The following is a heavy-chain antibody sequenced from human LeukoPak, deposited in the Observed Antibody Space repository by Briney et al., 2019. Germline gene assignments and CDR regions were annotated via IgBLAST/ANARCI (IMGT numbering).Heavy chain of an antibody. J-gene: IGHJ4*02. D-gene: IGHD3-3*01. V-gene: IGHV3-48*04. CDR2: ISSSSGSTT. Sequence: GGSLRLSCAASGFTFSSYSMNWVRQAPGKGLEWVSYISSSSGSTTHYADSVKGRFTISRDNAKNSLYLQMNSLRAEDTAVYYCARGESYYDFWSGCWSRGWGQGTLVTVSS. CDR3: ARGESYYDFWSGCWSRG. CDR1: GFTFSSYS.